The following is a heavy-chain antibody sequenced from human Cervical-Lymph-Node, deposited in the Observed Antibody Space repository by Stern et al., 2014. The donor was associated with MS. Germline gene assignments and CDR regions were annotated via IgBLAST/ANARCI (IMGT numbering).Heavy chain of an antibody. CDR1: GGTFSNYA. J-gene: IGHJ4*02. V-gene: IGHV1-69*01. Sequence: VQLVESGAEVKKPGSSVKVSCKASGGTFSNYAISWVRQAPGQGLEWMGGLIPLFGTANYAQKFQGRVTITADESTSTAYMELSSRRSEDTAVYYCARGGGYSSSPEPWVYWGQGTLVTVSS. D-gene: IGHD6-6*01. CDR3: ARGGGYSSSPEPWVY. CDR2: LIPLFGTA.